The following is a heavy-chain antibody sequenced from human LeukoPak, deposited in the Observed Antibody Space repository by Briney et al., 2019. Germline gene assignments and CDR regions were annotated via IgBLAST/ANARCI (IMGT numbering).Heavy chain of an antibody. J-gene: IGHJ5*02. CDR1: GYSISSGYY. CDR3: ASLPGRSGYHR. V-gene: IGHV4-38-2*02. D-gene: IGHD3-22*01. CDR2: INHSGST. Sequence: PSETLSLTCTVSGYSISSGYYWGWIRQPPGKGLEWIGEINHSGSTNYNTSFKSRVTISVDTSKNQFSLKLSSVTAADTAVYYCASLPGRSGYHRWGQGTLVTVSS.